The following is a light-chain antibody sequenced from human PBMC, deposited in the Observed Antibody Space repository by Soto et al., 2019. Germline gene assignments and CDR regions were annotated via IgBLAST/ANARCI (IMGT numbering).Light chain of an antibody. CDR1: SSDLGGLNY. J-gene: IGLJ3*02. CDR2: KVD. V-gene: IGLV2-14*01. CDR3: SSYTTVPSPQWV. Sequence: QSALTQPASVSGSPGQSITIPCSGRSSDLGGLNYVSWYQQHPGKVPKLIIYKVDNRPSGISDRFSASKSGNTASLTISGRQAEDEAHYYCSSYTTVPSPQWVFAGGTKLTVL.